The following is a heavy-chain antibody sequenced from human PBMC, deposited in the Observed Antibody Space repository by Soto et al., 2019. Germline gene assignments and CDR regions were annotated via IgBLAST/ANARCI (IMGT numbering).Heavy chain of an antibody. CDR1: GYTFTSYA. V-gene: IGHV1-3*01. J-gene: IGHJ6*02. CDR3: ARVGSAALLWFGDFIGV. Sequence: ASVKVSCKASGYTFTSYAMHWVRQAPGQRLEWMGWINAGNGNTKYSQKFQGRVTITRDTSASTAYMELSSLRSEDTAVYYCARVGSAALLWFGDFIGVWGQGTTVTVSS. CDR2: INAGNGNT. D-gene: IGHD3-10*01.